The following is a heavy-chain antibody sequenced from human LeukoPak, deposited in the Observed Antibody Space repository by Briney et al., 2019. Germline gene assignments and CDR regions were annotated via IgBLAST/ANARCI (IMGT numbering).Heavy chain of an antibody. CDR1: GGSISSYY. Sequence: SETLSLTCTVSGGSISSYYWSWIRQPPGKGLEWIGYIYHSGSTNYNPSLKSRVTISVDTSKNQFSLKLSSVTAADTAVYYCARVRCSGGSCYARDYWGQGTLVTVSS. J-gene: IGHJ4*02. CDR3: ARVRCSGGSCYARDY. CDR2: IYHSGST. D-gene: IGHD2-15*01. V-gene: IGHV4-59*12.